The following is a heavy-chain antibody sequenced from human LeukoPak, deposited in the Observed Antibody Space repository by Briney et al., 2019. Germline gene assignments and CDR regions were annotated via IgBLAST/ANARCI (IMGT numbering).Heavy chain of an antibody. CDR2: ISGSGGIT. D-gene: IGHD3-10*01. V-gene: IGHV3-23*01. Sequence: PGGTLRLSCAASGFTFSSYAMSWVRQAPGKGLEWVSGISGSGGITYYADAVKGRFTISRDNSKNTLYLQMNSLRAEDAAVYYCAKDVSAESGARFDYWGQGTLVTVSS. CDR1: GFTFSSYA. CDR3: AKDVSAESGARFDY. J-gene: IGHJ4*02.